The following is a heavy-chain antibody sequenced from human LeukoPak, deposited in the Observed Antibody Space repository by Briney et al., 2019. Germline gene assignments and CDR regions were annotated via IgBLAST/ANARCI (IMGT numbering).Heavy chain of an antibody. D-gene: IGHD2-15*01. CDR3: ARKNIVVVVAATPIVLGYGMDV. J-gene: IGHJ6*04. CDR2: INHSGST. Sequence: PSETLSLTCAVYGGSFSGYYWSWIRQPPGKGLEWIGEINHSGSTNYNPSLKSRVTISVDTSKNQFSLKLSSVTAADTAVYYCARKNIVVVVAATPIVLGYGMDVWGKGTTVTVSS. V-gene: IGHV4-34*01. CDR1: GGSFSGYY.